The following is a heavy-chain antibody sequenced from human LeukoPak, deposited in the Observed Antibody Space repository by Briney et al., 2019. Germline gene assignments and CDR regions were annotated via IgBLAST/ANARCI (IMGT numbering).Heavy chain of an antibody. J-gene: IGHJ4*02. V-gene: IGHV4-38-2*02. CDR1: GYSISSGYY. Sequence: PSETLSLTCTVSGYSISSGYYWGWIRQPPGKGLEWIGSIYHSGSTYYNPSLKSRVTISVDTSKNQFSLKLSSVTAADTAVYYYATPAHDYGDYDLGYWGQGTLVTVSS. CDR3: ATPAHDYGDYDLGY. D-gene: IGHD4-17*01. CDR2: IYHSGST.